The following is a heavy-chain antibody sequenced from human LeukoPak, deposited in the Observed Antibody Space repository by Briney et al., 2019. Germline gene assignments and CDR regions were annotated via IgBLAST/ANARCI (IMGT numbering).Heavy chain of an antibody. J-gene: IGHJ5*02. Sequence: GGSLRLSCAASGFTFSSYAMHWVRQAPGKGLEWVAVISYDGSNKYYADSVKGRFTISRDNSKNTLYLQMNSLRAEDTAVYYCARDIKFGGSYGLDSGWFDPWGQETLVTVSS. CDR3: ARDIKFGGSYGLDSGWFDP. V-gene: IGHV3-30-3*01. CDR1: GFTFSSYA. D-gene: IGHD1-26*01. CDR2: ISYDGSNK.